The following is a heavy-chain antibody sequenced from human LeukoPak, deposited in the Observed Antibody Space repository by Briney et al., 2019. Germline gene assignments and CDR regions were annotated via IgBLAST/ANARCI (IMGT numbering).Heavy chain of an antibody. CDR3: AKDGTYYYGSGSYPDRY. V-gene: IGHV3-23*01. D-gene: IGHD3-10*01. Sequence: GGSLRLSCAASGFTFSSYGMSWVRQAPGKGLEWVSAISGSGGSRYYADSVKGRFTISRDNSKNTLYLQMNSLRAEDTAVYYCAKDGTYYYGSGSYPDRYWGQGTLVTVSS. J-gene: IGHJ4*02. CDR1: GFTFSSYG. CDR2: ISGSGGSR.